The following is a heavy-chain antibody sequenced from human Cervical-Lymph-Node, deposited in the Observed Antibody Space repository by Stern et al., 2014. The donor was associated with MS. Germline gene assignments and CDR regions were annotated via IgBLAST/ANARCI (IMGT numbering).Heavy chain of an antibody. CDR1: GFTFSSYA. J-gene: IGHJ5*02. CDR3: ARDLGYGDYNWFDP. Sequence: QVQLGQSGGGVVQPGRSLRLSCAASGFTFSSYAMHWVRQAPGKGLEWVAVISYDGSNKYYADSVKGRFTISRDNSKNTLYLQMNSLRAEDTAVYYCARDLGYGDYNWFDPWGQGTLVTVSS. D-gene: IGHD4-17*01. CDR2: ISYDGSNK. V-gene: IGHV3-30*01.